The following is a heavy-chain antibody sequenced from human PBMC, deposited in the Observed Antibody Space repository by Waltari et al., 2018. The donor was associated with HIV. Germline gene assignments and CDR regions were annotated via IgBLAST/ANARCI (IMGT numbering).Heavy chain of an antibody. CDR3: ARDRNYYYDSSGYFFNAFDI. CDR2: IYTSGST. V-gene: IGHV4-61*02. D-gene: IGHD3-22*01. J-gene: IGHJ3*02. CDR1: GGSISSGSYY. Sequence: QVQLQESGPGLVKPSQTLSLTCTVSGGSISSGSYYWSWIRQPAGKGLEWIGRIYTSGSTNYNPSLKSRVTISVDTSKNQFSLNLSSVTAADTAVYYCARDRNYYYDSSGYFFNAFDIWGQGTMVTVSS.